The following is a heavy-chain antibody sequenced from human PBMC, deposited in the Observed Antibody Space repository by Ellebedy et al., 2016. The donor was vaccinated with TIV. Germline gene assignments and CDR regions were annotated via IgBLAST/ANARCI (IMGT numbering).Heavy chain of an antibody. Sequence: GSLRLXCTVSGGSISSYYWSWIRQPPGKGLEWIGYIYYSGSTNYNPSLKSRVTISVDTSKNQFSLKLSSVTAADTAVYYCARDGPNYYDSSGYYYGGNAFDIWGQGTMVTVSS. CDR2: IYYSGST. CDR1: GGSISSYY. CDR3: ARDGPNYYDSSGYYYGGNAFDI. V-gene: IGHV4-59*01. J-gene: IGHJ3*02. D-gene: IGHD3-22*01.